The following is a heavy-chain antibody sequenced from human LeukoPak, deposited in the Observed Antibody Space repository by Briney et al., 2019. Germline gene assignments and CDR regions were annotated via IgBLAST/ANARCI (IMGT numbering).Heavy chain of an antibody. Sequence: GGSLRLSCAASGFTFSNAWMSWVRQAPGKGLEWVGFIRSKAYGGTTEYAASVKGRFTISRDDSKSIAYLQMNSLKTDDTAVYYCTRGRRATHDYWGQGTLVTVSS. V-gene: IGHV3-49*04. CDR1: GFTFSNAW. D-gene: IGHD1-26*01. CDR2: IRSKAYGGTT. J-gene: IGHJ4*02. CDR3: TRGRRATHDY.